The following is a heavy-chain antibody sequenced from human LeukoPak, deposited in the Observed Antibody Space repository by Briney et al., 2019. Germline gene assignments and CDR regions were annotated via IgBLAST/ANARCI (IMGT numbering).Heavy chain of an antibody. CDR1: GFTFSSYW. CDR3: ASQYRGSWYFDL. V-gene: IGHV3-7*01. CDR2: IKQDGSEK. J-gene: IGHJ2*01. Sequence: GGSLRLSCAASGFTFSSYWMSWVRQAPGKGLEWVANIKQDGSEKYYVDPVKGRFTISRDNAKNSLYLQMNSLRAEDTAVYYCASQYRGSWYFDLWGRGTLVTVSS. D-gene: IGHD1-26*01.